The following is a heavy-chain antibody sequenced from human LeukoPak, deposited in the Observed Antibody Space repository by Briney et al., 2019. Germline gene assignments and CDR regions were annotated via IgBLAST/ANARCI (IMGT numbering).Heavy chain of an antibody. D-gene: IGHD1-1*01. CDR1: GGSVRTNW. CDR3: ARHLGTPGTRSFDY. J-gene: IGHJ4*02. V-gene: IGHV4-4*02. Sequence: PSETLSLTCDVSGGSVRTNWWSWVRQPPGKGLEWIGEIKDSGRTNYNTSLTGRVTISIDTSKNQVSLNLTSVTAADTAVYYCARHLGTPGTRSFDYWGQGTLVTVSS. CDR2: IKDSGRT.